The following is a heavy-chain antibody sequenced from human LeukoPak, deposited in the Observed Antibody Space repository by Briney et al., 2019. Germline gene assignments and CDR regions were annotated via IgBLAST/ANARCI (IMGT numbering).Heavy chain of an antibody. D-gene: IGHD1-1*01. V-gene: IGHV4-39*01. Sequence: SETLSLTCTVSGGSISSSSYYWGWIRQPPGKGLEWIGSIYYSGSTYYNPSLKSRVTISVDTSKNQFSLKLSSVTAADTAVYYCARHPFPGTQKKWFDPWGQGTLVTVSS. CDR3: ARHPFPGTQKKWFDP. CDR2: IYYSGST. J-gene: IGHJ5*02. CDR1: GGSISSSSYY.